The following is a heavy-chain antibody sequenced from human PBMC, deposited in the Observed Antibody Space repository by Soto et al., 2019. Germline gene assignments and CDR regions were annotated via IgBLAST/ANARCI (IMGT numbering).Heavy chain of an antibody. J-gene: IGHJ4*02. D-gene: IGHD6-19*01. CDR2: ISTSSSHT. CDR1: GFTFSDYY. CDR3: AMAPAVGGTDDY. V-gene: IGHV3-11*05. Sequence: QVQLVESGGGLVKPGGSLRLSCAASGFTFSDYYMSWIRQAPGKGLEWLSYISTSSSHTDYADSVKGRFTISRDNAKNSVYLHMNSLRGDDTAVYYCAMAPAVGGTDDYWGQGTLVTVSS.